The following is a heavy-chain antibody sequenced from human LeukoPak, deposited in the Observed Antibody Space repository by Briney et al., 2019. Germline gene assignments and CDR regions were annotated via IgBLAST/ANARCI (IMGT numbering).Heavy chain of an antibody. Sequence: GGSLRLSCAASGFTFSSYAMHWVRQAPGKGLEWVAVISYDGSNKYYADSVKGRFTISRDNSKNTLYLQMNSLRAEDTAVYYCARAHYGDYAFDYWGQGTLVTVSS. CDR3: ARAHYGDYAFDY. V-gene: IGHV3-30-3*01. J-gene: IGHJ4*02. CDR1: GFTFSSYA. D-gene: IGHD4-17*01. CDR2: ISYDGSNK.